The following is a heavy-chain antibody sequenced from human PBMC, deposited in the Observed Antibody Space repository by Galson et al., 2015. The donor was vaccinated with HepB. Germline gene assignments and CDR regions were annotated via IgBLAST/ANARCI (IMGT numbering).Heavy chain of an antibody. CDR2: ISSSGSII. CDR3: GRGSSSYYYYYMDV. CDR1: GFTFSSYS. J-gene: IGHJ6*03. D-gene: IGHD1-26*01. Sequence: SLRLSCAASGFTFSSYSMNWVRQAPGKGLEYISYISSSGSIIYYADSVKGRFTISRDNAKNSLYLQMNSLRAEDTAVYYCGRGSSSYYYYYMDVWGKGTTVTVSS. V-gene: IGHV3-48*01.